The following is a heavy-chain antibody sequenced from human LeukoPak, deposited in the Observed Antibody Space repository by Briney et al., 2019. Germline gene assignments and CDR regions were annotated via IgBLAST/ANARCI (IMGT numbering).Heavy chain of an antibody. V-gene: IGHV3-23*01. CDR2: ITASGGNT. Sequence: PGGSLRLSCAASGFTFSSSAMSWVRQAPGKGLEWVSAITASGGNTYYADSVKGRFTISRDNSKNTLYLQVNSLRAEDTAVYYCAKGNGYSYGRYYFDYWGQGTLVTVSS. D-gene: IGHD5-18*01. CDR1: GFTFSSSA. CDR3: AKGNGYSYGRYYFDY. J-gene: IGHJ4*02.